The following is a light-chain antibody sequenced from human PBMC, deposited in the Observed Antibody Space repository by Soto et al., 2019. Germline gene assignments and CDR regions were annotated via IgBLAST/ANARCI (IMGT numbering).Light chain of an antibody. CDR2: KAS. Sequence: DIQMTQSPSTMSASVGDRVTITCRASQRIDSWLAWYQQKPGKAPKFLMYKASNLESGVPLRFSGSGSDTEFTLTISSMQPDDFVVDYFQHYKSYPSTFGQGTKVELK. J-gene: IGKJ1*01. V-gene: IGKV1-5*03. CDR1: QRIDSW. CDR3: QHYKSYPST.